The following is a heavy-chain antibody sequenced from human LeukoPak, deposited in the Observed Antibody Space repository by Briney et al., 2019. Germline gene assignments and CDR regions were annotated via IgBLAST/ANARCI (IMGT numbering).Heavy chain of an antibody. D-gene: IGHD3-10*01. J-gene: IGHJ4*02. V-gene: IGHV3-23*01. CDR3: ARFNPFGVDDY. CDR2: ISDFGGTT. Sequence: GGSLRLSCAASGFTFGSFAMSWVRQAPGKGLEWVSSISDFGGTTYYAVSVKGRLTISRDNSQNTLYLQMNSLRAEDTALYYCARFNPFGVDDYWGQGTLVTVSS. CDR1: GFTFGSFA.